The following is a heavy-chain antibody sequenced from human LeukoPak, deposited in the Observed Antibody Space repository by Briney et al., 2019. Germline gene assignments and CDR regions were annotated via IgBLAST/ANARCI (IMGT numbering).Heavy chain of an antibody. D-gene: IGHD5-24*01. CDR3: ARDPYGDGFAFFDY. Sequence: ASVKVSCKASGYTFSDYFMHWVRQAPGQGLEWVGWINPKSGGANSAQKFQGRVTMNRDTSISTGYMELSSLRSDDTAIYYCARDPYGDGFAFFDYWGQGTLVTVSS. J-gene: IGHJ4*02. CDR1: GYTFSDYF. CDR2: INPKSGGA. V-gene: IGHV1-2*02.